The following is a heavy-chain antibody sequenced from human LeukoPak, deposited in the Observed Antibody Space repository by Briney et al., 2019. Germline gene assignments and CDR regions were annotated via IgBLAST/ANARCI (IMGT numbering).Heavy chain of an antibody. CDR2: MYHSGST. CDR1: GGSISSYF. Sequence: PSETLSLTCTVSGGSISSYFWSWIRQSPGKGLEWIGLMYHSGSTNYNPSLKSLVIMSQDTSTNQFSLQVNSVTAADSAVYYCARSFRGYSQGYYYYAMDVWGQGTTVTVFS. D-gene: IGHD5-18*01. V-gene: IGHV4-59*01. J-gene: IGHJ6*02. CDR3: ARSFRGYSQGYYYYAMDV.